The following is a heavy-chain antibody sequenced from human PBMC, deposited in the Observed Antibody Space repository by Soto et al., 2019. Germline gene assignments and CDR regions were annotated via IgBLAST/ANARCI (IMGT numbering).Heavy chain of an antibody. CDR2: IYWDDEK. J-gene: IGHJ4*02. D-gene: IGHD3-10*01. CDR1: GFSLSTSGVG. CDR3: AHRAYFDSGKQFDY. V-gene: IGHV2-5*02. Sequence: QITLKESGPTLVKPTQTLTLTCTFSGFSLSTSGVGVGWIRQPPGKALEWLAIIYWDDEKRYSPSLQTRLTVTKDTSKNKVVLTMTNVDPVDTATYYCAHRAYFDSGKQFDYWGQGTLVSVSS.